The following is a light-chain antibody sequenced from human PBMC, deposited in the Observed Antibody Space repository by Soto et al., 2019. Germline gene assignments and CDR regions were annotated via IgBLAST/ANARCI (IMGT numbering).Light chain of an antibody. Sequence: ALTQPASVSGSPGQSITISCTGTNSDIGFYNYVSWYQQHPGEAPKLIIYEVAKRPSGVSSRFSGSKSGNTASLTISGLQAEDEADYHCSSYTSSSPLYVFGTGTKVTVL. J-gene: IGLJ1*01. CDR3: SSYTSSSPLYV. CDR1: NSDIGFYNY. CDR2: EVA. V-gene: IGLV2-14*01.